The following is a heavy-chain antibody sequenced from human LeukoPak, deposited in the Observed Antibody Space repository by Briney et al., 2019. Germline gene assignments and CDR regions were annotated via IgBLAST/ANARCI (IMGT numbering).Heavy chain of an antibody. V-gene: IGHV3-48*04. Sequence: GRSLRLSCAASGFTFSSYSMNWVRQAPGKGLEWVSYISSSSSTIYYADSVKGRFTISKDNAKNSLYLQMNSLGAQDTAVYYCARDKGSVTLDYWGQGTQVTVSS. J-gene: IGHJ4*02. D-gene: IGHD4-23*01. CDR2: ISSSSSTI. CDR3: ARDKGSVTLDY. CDR1: GFTFSSYS.